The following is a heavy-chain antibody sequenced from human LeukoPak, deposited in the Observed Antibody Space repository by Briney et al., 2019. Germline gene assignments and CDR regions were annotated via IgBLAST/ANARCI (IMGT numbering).Heavy chain of an antibody. CDR1: GGSICSYY. CDR2: IYYSGST. D-gene: IGHD3-3*01. J-gene: IGHJ4*02. Sequence: SETLSLTCTVSGGSICSYYWSWIRQPPGKGLEWIGYIYYSGSTNYNPSLKSRVTISVDTSKNQFSLKLSSVTAADTAVYYCARDGYFWSGYYSYWGQGTLVTVSS. V-gene: IGHV4-59*01. CDR3: ARDGYFWSGYYSY.